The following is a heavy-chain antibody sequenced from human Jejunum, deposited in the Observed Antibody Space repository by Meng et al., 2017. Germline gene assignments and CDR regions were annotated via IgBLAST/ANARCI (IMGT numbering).Heavy chain of an antibody. J-gene: IGHJ4*02. CDR1: GSTVLGDY. D-gene: IGHD3-10*01. CDR2: ITLNRGGT. V-gene: IGHV1-2*02. CDR3: ATEGVRKISVIGGWYYFDY. Sequence: QVWVWQVGAEVTQFGAQVKGPGRVSGSTVLGDYWHGGGQAPGRGFEWMGWITLNRGGTLYAQIFQGRVTMTRDTSISTVYMELSGLTSDDTAGYYCATEGVRKISVIGGWYYFDYWGQGTLVTVSS.